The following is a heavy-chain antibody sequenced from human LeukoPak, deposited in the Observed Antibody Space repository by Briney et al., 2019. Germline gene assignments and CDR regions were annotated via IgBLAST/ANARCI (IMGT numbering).Heavy chain of an antibody. CDR3: ARDLSTQGYCSSTSCSSSGYYYYGMDV. V-gene: IGHV3-33*08. J-gene: IGHJ6*02. D-gene: IGHD2-2*01. CDR2: IWYDGSNK. CDR1: GFIFSSYG. Sequence: SGESLRLSCAASGFIFSSYGMHWVRQAPGKGLEWVAVIWYDGSNKYYADSVKGRFTISRDNSKNTLYLQMNSLRAEDTAVYYCARDLSTQGYCSSTSCSSSGYYYYGMDVWGQGTTVTVSS.